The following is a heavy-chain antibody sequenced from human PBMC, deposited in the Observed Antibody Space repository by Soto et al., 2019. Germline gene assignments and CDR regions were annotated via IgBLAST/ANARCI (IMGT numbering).Heavy chain of an antibody. CDR2: INPNSGAS. D-gene: IGHD2-2*01. CDR3: ARHCSSTSCQFDP. CDR1: GYTFTGYY. J-gene: IGHJ5*02. V-gene: IGHV1-2*02. Sequence: ASVKVSCKASGYTFTGYYIHWVRQAPGQGLEWMGGINPNSGASNYAQKFQGRVTMTRDTSISTGYMELSRLRSDDTAVYYCARHCSSTSCQFDPWVQGTLVTVSS.